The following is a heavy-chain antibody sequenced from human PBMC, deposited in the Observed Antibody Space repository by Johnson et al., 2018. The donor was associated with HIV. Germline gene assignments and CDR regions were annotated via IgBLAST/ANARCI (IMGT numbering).Heavy chain of an antibody. CDR2: ISWNSGSI. Sequence: VQLVESGGGVVQPGRSLRLSCAASGFTFDDYAMHWVRQAPGKGLEWVSGISWNSGSIGYADSVKGRFTISRDNAKNSLYLQMNSLRAEDTALYYCAKAIAARPSGAFDIWGQGTMVTVSS. CDR1: GFTFDDYA. J-gene: IGHJ3*02. CDR3: AKAIAARPSGAFDI. D-gene: IGHD6-6*01. V-gene: IGHV3-9*01.